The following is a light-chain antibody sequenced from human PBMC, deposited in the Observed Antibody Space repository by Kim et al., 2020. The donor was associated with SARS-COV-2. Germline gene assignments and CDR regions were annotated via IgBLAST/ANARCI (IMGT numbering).Light chain of an antibody. Sequence: SYELTQPPSVSVSPGQTASITCYGDKLGDKYACWYQQKPGQSPVLVIYQDSKRPSGIPERFSGSNSGNTATLTISGPQAMDEADYYCQAWDSHVVFG. CDR3: QAWDSHVV. V-gene: IGLV3-1*01. CDR1: KLGDKY. CDR2: QDS. J-gene: IGLJ2*01.